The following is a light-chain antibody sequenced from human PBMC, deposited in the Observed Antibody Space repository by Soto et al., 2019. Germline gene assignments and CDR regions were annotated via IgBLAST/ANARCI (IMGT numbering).Light chain of an antibody. CDR1: SSNIGAGYD. V-gene: IGLV1-40*01. CDR2: GDT. J-gene: IGLJ1*01. Sequence: QSVLTQPPSVSGAPGQKVTISCTGSSSNIGAGYDVHWYQQLPGTAPKLLIYGDTNRPSGVPDRFSGSKSGTSASLAITGLQADDEVDYYCQSYDSSLSAHVFGSGTKLTVL. CDR3: QSYDSSLSAHV.